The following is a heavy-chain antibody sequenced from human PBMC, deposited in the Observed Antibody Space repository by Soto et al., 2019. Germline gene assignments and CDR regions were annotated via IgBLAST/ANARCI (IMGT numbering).Heavy chain of an antibody. V-gene: IGHV4-31*03. CDR2: IYYSGST. CDR1: GGSISSGGYY. J-gene: IGHJ6*02. Sequence: SETMSHTCTVSGGSISSGGYYLRWIRQHPGKGLEWIGYIYYSGSTYYNPSLKSRVTISVDTSKNQFSLKLSSVTAADTAVYYCASSPNYYYGMDVWGQGTTVTVSS. CDR3: ASSPNYYYGMDV.